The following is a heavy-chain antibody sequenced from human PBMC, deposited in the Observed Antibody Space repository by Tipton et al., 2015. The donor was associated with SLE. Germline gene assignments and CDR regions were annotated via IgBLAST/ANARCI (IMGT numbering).Heavy chain of an antibody. CDR2: IYSDGSSR. D-gene: IGHD6-25*01. Sequence: SLRLSCVGSGFTFTNYAVTWVRQAPGGGMEWVSSIYSDGSSRYYAESVKGRFSISRENSKETVLLQMNSLRVEDTAVYYCAKHRASSVWTNFDYWGQGTLVTVSS. CDR3: AKHRASSVWTNFDY. CDR1: GFTFTNYA. J-gene: IGHJ4*02. V-gene: IGHV3-23*03.